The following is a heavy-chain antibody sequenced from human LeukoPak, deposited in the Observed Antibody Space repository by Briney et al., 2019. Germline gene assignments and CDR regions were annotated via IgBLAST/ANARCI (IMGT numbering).Heavy chain of an antibody. J-gene: IGHJ3*02. CDR3: SCLDAFDI. Sequence: GRSLRHSRAHPGYTLSSYNMQRVCQTPGKGLEWVAGISYDGSNTYYADSVKGRFTISRDSSKNTLYLQMNSLRAEDTAVYYCSCLDAFDIWGQGTMVTVSS. D-gene: IGHD2-2*01. CDR2: ISYDGSNT. V-gene: IGHV3-30*03. CDR1: GYTLSSYN.